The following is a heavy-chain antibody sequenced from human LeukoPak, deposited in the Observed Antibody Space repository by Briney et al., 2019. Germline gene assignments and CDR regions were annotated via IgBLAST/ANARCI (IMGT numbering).Heavy chain of an antibody. CDR1: GFSFSFSN. V-gene: IGHV3-21*01. CDR2: ISTSSSYI. CDR3: AELGITMIGGV. Sequence: GGSLRLSCAASGFSFSFSNMNWVRQAPGKGLEWVSSISTSSSYIYYADSMKGRFTISRDNAKNSLYLQMNSLRAEDTAVYYCAELGITMIGGVWGKGTTVTISS. J-gene: IGHJ6*04. D-gene: IGHD3-10*02.